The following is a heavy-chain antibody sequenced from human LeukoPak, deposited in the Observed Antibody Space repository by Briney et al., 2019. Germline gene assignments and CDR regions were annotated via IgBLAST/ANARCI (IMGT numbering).Heavy chain of an antibody. CDR2: IKQDGSEK. Sequence: GGSLRLSCAASGITFSSYAMSWVRQAPGKGLEWVANIKQDGSEKYYVDSVKGRFTISRDNAKNSLYLQMNSLRAEDTAVYYCAGEGLAGFDYWGQGTLVTVSS. CDR1: GITFSSYA. V-gene: IGHV3-7*04. J-gene: IGHJ4*02. CDR3: AGEGLAGFDY. D-gene: IGHD3-22*01.